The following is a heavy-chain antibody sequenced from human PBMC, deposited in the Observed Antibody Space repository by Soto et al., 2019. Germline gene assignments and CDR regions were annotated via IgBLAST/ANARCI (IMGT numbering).Heavy chain of an antibody. CDR1: GYTFSDYY. J-gene: IGHJ4*02. Sequence: GASVKVSCKASGYTFSDYYMHWVRQAPGRGLEWMGWINPDSGGTNYAERFQGRVTMTRDTSISTAYMELRRLISDDTAVYYCARRYCSGGSCYPDYWGQGTLVTVSS. D-gene: IGHD2-15*01. V-gene: IGHV1-2*02. CDR2: INPDSGGT. CDR3: ARRYCSGGSCYPDY.